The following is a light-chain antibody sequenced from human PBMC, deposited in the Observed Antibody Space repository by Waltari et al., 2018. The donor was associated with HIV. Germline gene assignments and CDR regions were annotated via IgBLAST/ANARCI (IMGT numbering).Light chain of an antibody. J-gene: IGLJ2*01. CDR2: EVN. CDR1: NSDLGTHNY. CDR3: SSYTATKVLV. V-gene: IGLV2-14*03. Sequence: QSALTQPASVSGSPGQSITISCPGTNSDLGTHNYVSWYQQQSGKPPRLLISEVNNRPSGVSHRFSGSKAGNTASLSISGLQAEDEGKYYCSSYTATKVLVFGGGTDVTVL.